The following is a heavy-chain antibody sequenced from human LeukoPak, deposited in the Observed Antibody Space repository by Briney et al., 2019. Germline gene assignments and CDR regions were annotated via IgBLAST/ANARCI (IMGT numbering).Heavy chain of an antibody. Sequence: SETLSLTCTVSGGSISSYYWSWIRQPPGKGLEWIGYIYYSGSTIYNPSLKSRVTISVDTSKNQFSLKLSSVTAADTAVYYCASYDSSGTDAFDIWGQGTMVTVSS. CDR2: IYYSGST. CDR3: ASYDSSGTDAFDI. V-gene: IGHV4-59*01. CDR1: GGSISSYY. D-gene: IGHD3-22*01. J-gene: IGHJ3*02.